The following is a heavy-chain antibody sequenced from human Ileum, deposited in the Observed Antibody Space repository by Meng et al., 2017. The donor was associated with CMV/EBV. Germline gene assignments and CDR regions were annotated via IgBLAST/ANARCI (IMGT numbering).Heavy chain of an antibody. D-gene: IGHD3-3*01. CDR2: IYVSVST. J-gene: IGHJ4*02. Sequence: QVNLQGSGPGLVKPSETLSLTCSVSGGSMSGYYWGWIRQPAGKGLEWIGRIYVSVSTDYNPSLKSRATMSVDTSKKQFSLRLTSVTAADTAVYFCAREVDVDGAVPQKGGYYYDYWGQGILVTVSS. CDR3: AREVDVDGAVPQKGGYYYDY. V-gene: IGHV4-4*07. CDR1: GGSMSGYY.